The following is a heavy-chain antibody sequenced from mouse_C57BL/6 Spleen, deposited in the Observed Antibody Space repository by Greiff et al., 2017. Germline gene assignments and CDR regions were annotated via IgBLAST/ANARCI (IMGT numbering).Heavy chain of an antibody. CDR2: ISSGSSTI. V-gene: IGHV5-17*01. J-gene: IGHJ4*01. CDR3: ARLGRVYAMDY. CDR1: GFTFSDYG. Sequence: EVQLVESGGGLVKPGGSLKLSCAASGFTFSDYGMHWVRQATEKGLEWVAYISSGSSTIYYADTVKGRFTISRDNAKNTLLLQMTSLRSEDTAMYYCARLGRVYAMDYWGQGTSVTVSS. D-gene: IGHD4-1*01.